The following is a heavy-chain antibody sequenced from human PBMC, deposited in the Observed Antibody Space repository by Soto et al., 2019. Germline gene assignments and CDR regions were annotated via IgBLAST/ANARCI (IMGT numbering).Heavy chain of an antibody. D-gene: IGHD2-15*01. J-gene: IGHJ4*02. CDR3: ATGRLIYCSGGSCYARYYFDY. CDR2: FDPEDGET. Sequence: ASVKVSCKVSGYTLTELSMHWVRQAPGKGLEWIGGFDPEDGETIYAQKFQGRVTMTEDTSTDTAYMELSGLRSEDTAVYYCATGRLIYCSGGSCYARYYFDYWGQGTLVTVSS. CDR1: GYTLTELS. V-gene: IGHV1-24*01.